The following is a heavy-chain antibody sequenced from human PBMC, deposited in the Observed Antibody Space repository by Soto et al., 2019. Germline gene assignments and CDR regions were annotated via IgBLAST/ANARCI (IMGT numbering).Heavy chain of an antibody. Sequence: ASVKVSCKASGYTFTSYGISWVRQAPGQGLEWMGWISAYSGNTNYAQKLQGRVTMTTDTSTSTAYMELRSLRSDDTAVYYCARGNPQYCGDDCYPSWYFDLWGRGTLVTVSS. CDR1: GYTFTSYG. D-gene: IGHD2-21*02. CDR2: ISAYSGNT. V-gene: IGHV1-18*01. J-gene: IGHJ2*01. CDR3: ARGNPQYCGDDCYPSWYFDL.